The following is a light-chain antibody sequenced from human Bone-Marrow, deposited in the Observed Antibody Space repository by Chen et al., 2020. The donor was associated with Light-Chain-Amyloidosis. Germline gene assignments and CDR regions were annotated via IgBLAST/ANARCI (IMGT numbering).Light chain of an antibody. CDR2: DDS. CDR1: NIGSTS. V-gene: IGLV3-21*02. CDR3: QVWDRSSDRPV. J-gene: IGLJ3*02. Sequence: SYVLTQPSSVSVAPGQTATIACGGNNIGSTSVHWYHQTPGQAPRLVVYDDSDRPSGIPERVSGSNSGNTATLTISRVEAGDEADYYCQVWDRSSDRPVFGGGTKLTVL.